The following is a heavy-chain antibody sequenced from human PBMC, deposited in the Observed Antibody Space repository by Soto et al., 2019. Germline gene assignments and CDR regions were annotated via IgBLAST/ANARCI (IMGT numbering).Heavy chain of an antibody. CDR3: AKDRRYFAWSRGGYFQH. V-gene: IGHV3-23*01. J-gene: IGHJ1*01. Sequence: EVQLLESGGGLVQPGGSLRLSCAASGFTFSSYAMSWVRQAPGKGLEWVSAISGSGGSTHYADSVKGRFTISRANSKNALYVQMKSLRAEDTAVYYCAKDRRYFAWSRGGYFQHWGQGTLVAVSS. CDR1: GFTFSSYA. D-gene: IGHD3-9*01. CDR2: ISGSGGST.